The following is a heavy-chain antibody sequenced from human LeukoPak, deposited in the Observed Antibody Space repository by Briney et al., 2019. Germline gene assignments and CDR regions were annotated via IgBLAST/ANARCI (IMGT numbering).Heavy chain of an antibody. Sequence: GGSLRLSCAASGFTFSSYGMHWVRQAPGKGLEWVAFIRYDGSNKYYADSVKGRFTISRDNAKNSLYLQMNSLRAEDTAVYYCARGLYSWYNGTDYFDYWGQGTLVTVSS. CDR3: ARGLYSWYNGTDYFDY. J-gene: IGHJ4*02. CDR1: GFTFSSYG. V-gene: IGHV3-30*02. CDR2: IRYDGSNK. D-gene: IGHD6-13*01.